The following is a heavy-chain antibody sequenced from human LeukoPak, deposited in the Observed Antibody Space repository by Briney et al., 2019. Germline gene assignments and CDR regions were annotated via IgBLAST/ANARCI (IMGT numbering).Heavy chain of an antibody. CDR2: ISGGGGST. CDR3: AKDTGYSYSLDS. D-gene: IGHD5-18*01. J-gene: IGHJ4*02. V-gene: IGHV3-43*02. Sequence: SGGSLRLSCAASGFTFDDYAMHWVRQALGKGLEWVSLISGGGGSTYYADSVKGRFTISRDNSKNSLYLQMNSLRTEDTALYYCAKDTGYSYSLDSWGQGTLVTVSS. CDR1: GFTFDDYA.